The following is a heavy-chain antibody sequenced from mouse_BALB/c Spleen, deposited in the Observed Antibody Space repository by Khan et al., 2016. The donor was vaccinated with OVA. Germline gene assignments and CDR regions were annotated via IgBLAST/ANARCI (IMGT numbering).Heavy chain of an antibody. CDR2: ISYSGST. CDR1: GYSITSNYA. CDR3: SRQNYYGYALDY. Sequence: EVQLQESGPGLVKPSQSLSLTCTVTGYSITSNYAWSWIRQFPGNKLECMGYISYSGSTNYNPSLKSRISVTRDTSENQFFLQLNSVTTEDTATYYWSRQNYYGYALDYWGQGTSVTVSA. J-gene: IGHJ4*01. D-gene: IGHD1-1*01. V-gene: IGHV3-2*02.